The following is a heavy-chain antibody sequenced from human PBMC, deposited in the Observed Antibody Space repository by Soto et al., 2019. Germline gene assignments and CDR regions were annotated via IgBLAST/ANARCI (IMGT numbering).Heavy chain of an antibody. Sequence: GGSLRLSCAASGFTFSSYAMSWVRQAPGKGLEWVSAISGSGGSTYYTDSVKGRFTISRDNSKNTLYLQMNSLRAEDTAVYYCAKVGGDYEVYYFDYWGQGTLVTVSS. J-gene: IGHJ4*02. D-gene: IGHD4-17*01. CDR3: AKVGGDYEVYYFDY. V-gene: IGHV3-23*01. CDR1: GFTFSSYA. CDR2: ISGSGGST.